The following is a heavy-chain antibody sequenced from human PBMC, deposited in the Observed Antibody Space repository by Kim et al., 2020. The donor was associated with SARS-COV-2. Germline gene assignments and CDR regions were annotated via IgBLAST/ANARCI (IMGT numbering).Heavy chain of an antibody. D-gene: IGHD2-21*01. V-gene: IGHV3-72*01. CDR2: IRNKASRYTT. CDR3: ARVGPYGADALDY. CDR1: GFIFSDHY. J-gene: IGHJ3*01. Sequence: GGSLRLSCAVSGFIFSDHYMDWVRQAPGRGLEWVGRIRNKASRYTTTYAASVKGRFIISRDDSMNSVHLEMKSLKTEDTAVYYCARVGPYGADALDYWGQGTMVTVSS.